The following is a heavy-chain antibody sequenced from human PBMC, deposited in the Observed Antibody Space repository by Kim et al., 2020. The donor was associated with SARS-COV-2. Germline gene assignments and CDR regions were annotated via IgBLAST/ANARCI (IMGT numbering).Heavy chain of an antibody. CDR2: ISYDGSNK. CDR3: ARDNLLFDYYGDRRSWYFDL. Sequence: GGSLRLSCAASGFTFSSYAMHWVRQAPGKGLEWVAVISYDGSNKYYADSVKGRFTISRDNSKNTLYLQMNSLRAEDTAVYYCARDNLLFDYYGDRRSWYFDLWGRGTLATVSS. J-gene: IGHJ2*01. D-gene: IGHD4-17*01. V-gene: IGHV3-30*04. CDR1: GFTFSSYA.